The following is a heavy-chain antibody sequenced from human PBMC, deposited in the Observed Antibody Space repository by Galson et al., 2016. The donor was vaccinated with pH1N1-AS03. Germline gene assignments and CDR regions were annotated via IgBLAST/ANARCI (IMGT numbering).Heavy chain of an antibody. CDR1: GYTFTSYG. D-gene: IGHD1-1*01. V-gene: IGHV1-18*04. CDR2: ISTYNGNT. J-gene: IGHJ4*02. CDR3: ARSSNWAFDY. Sequence: SVKVSCKASGYTFTSYGFTWVRQAPGQGLEWMGWISTYNGNTNYAQKLQGRVALTTDTSTSTAYMELRSLRSDDTAVYYCARSSNWAFDYWGQGSLVTVSS.